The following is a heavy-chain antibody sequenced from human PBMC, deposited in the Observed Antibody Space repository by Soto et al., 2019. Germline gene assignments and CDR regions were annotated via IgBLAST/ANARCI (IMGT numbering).Heavy chain of an antibody. CDR1: GFTSSSYW. CDR3: TRDWYYYDTTDHFSADAFDI. CDR2: ISNDGTST. Sequence: GGSLRLSCAASGFTSSSYWMHWVRQAPGKGLVWVSRISNDGTSTNYADSVKGRFTISRDNAKNTVYLEMNSLRAEDTAVYYCTRDWYYYDTTDHFSADAFDIWGQGTMVTVSS. D-gene: IGHD3-22*01. J-gene: IGHJ3*02. V-gene: IGHV3-74*01.